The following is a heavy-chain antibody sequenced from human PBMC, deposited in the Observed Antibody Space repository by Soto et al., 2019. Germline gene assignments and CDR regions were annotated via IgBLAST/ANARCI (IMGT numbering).Heavy chain of an antibody. Sequence: GSLRLSCAASGFTFSSYSMNWVRQAPGKGLEWVSYISSSSSTIYYADSVKGRFTISRDNAKNSLYLQMNSLRDEDTAVYYCESGTTLGYYYGMDVWGQGTTVTVSS. CDR2: ISSSSSTI. CDR1: GFTFSSYS. V-gene: IGHV3-48*02. J-gene: IGHJ6*02. CDR3: ESGTTLGYYYGMDV. D-gene: IGHD1-26*01.